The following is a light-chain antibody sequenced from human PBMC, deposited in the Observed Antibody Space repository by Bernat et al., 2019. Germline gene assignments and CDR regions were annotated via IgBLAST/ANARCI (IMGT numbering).Light chain of an antibody. Sequence: EIVLTQSPGTLSLSPGERATLSCRASQSAHGGYVAWYQQKPGQAPSLLIYDASTRATGIPDRFSGSGSGTDFTLTISRLEPDDFAVYHCQQYAGSPPTFGEGTKVEIK. CDR1: QSAHGGY. CDR3: QQYAGSPPT. V-gene: IGKV3-20*01. J-gene: IGKJ1*01. CDR2: DAS.